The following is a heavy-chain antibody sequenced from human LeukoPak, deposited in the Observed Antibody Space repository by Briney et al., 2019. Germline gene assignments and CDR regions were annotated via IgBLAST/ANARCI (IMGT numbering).Heavy chain of an antibody. D-gene: IGHD3-22*01. J-gene: IGHJ3*02. Sequence: GASVKVSCKASGYTFTSYGISWVRQAPGQGLEWMGWISAYNGNTNYAQKLQGRVTMTTDTSTSTAYMELRSLRSDDTAVYYCVREAPDYYDSSGSTLRAFDIWGQGTMVTVSS. V-gene: IGHV1-18*01. CDR2: ISAYNGNT. CDR3: VREAPDYYDSSGSTLRAFDI. CDR1: GYTFTSYG.